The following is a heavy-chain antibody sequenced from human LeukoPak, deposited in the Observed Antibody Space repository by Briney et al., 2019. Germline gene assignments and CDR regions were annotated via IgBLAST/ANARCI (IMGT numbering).Heavy chain of an antibody. CDR1: GFTFSSYS. J-gene: IGHJ5*02. Sequence: GGSLRLSCAASGFTFSSYSMNWVRQAPGKGLEGVSSISSSSSYIYYADSVKGRFTISRDNAKNSLYLQMNSLRAEDTAVYYCARLGSSGKAVSWGQGTLVTVSS. D-gene: IGHD3-10*01. CDR2: ISSSSSYI. V-gene: IGHV3-21*01. CDR3: ARLGSSGKAVS.